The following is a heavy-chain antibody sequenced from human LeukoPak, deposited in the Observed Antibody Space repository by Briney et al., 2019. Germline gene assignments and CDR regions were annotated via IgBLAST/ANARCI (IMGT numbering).Heavy chain of an antibody. J-gene: IGHJ4*02. CDR3: ARGAARITMIVVVITRYFDY. CDR1: GGSFSGYY. CDR2: INHSGST. Sequence: SETLSLTCAVYGGSFSGYYWSWIRQPPGKGLEWSGEINHSGSTNYNPSLKSRVTISVDTSKNQFSLKLSSVTAADTAVYYCARGAARITMIVVVITRYFDYWGQGTLVTVSS. V-gene: IGHV4-34*01. D-gene: IGHD3-22*01.